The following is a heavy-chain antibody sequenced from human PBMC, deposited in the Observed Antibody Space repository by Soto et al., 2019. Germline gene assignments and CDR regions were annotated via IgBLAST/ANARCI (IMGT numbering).Heavy chain of an antibody. V-gene: IGHV1-18*01. CDR2: ISAYNGNT. CDR3: ARPGYYDSSGYKRGNAFDI. J-gene: IGHJ3*02. D-gene: IGHD3-22*01. Sequence: QVQLVQSGAEVKKPGASVKVSCKASGYTFTSYGIIWVRQAPGQGLEWMGWISAYNGNTNYAQKLQGRVTMTTDTSTSTAYMELRSLRVDDTAVYYCARPGYYDSSGYKRGNAFDIWGQGTMVTVSS. CDR1: GYTFTSYG.